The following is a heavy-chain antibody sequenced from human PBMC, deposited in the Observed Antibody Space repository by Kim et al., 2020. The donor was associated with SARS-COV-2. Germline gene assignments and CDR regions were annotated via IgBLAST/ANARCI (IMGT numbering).Heavy chain of an antibody. CDR2: TSYDGRKK. CDR3: ARVEKRQRSVSLVRVTSYYAMDV. J-gene: IGHJ6*02. V-gene: IGHV3-30*04. CDR1: GFSFSGFA. D-gene: IGHD3-10*01. Sequence: GGSLRLSCVASGFSFSGFAMHWVRQPPGKGLEWVAVTSYDGRKKYYADSVKGRFTISRDNSRNTLYLEMNSLRADDTALYFCARVEKRQRSVSLVRVTSYYAMDVWGQGTTVTVSS.